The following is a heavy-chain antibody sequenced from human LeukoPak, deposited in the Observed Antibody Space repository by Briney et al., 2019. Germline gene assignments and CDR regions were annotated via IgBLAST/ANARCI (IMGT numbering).Heavy chain of an antibody. CDR1: GFTFGDYV. V-gene: IGHV3-23*01. CDR3: AKLYSNYFDY. J-gene: IGHJ4*02. CDR2: ISGSGGST. Sequence: GGSLRLSCTASGFTFGDYVMSWVRQAPGKGLEWVSAISGSGGSTYYADSVKGRFTISRDNSKNTLYLQMNSLRAEDTAVYYCAKLYSNYFDYWGQGTLVTVSS. D-gene: IGHD4-11*01.